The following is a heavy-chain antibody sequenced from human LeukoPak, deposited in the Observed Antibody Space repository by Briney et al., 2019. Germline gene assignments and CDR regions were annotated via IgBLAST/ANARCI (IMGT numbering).Heavy chain of an antibody. CDR1: GDSVSSNSVT. CDR2: TYYRSKWFN. CDR3: ARGAFPAFDI. J-gene: IGHJ3*02. Sequence: SQTLSLTCDISGDSVSSNSVTWNWIRQSPSRGLEWLGRTYYRSKWFNDYAVSVRSRITINPDTSKNQFSLQLNSVTPEDTAVYYCARGAFPAFDIWGQGTMVTVSS. V-gene: IGHV6-1*01. D-gene: IGHD1-26*01.